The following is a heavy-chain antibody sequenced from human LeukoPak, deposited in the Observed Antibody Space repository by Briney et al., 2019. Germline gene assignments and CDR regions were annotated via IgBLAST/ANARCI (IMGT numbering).Heavy chain of an antibody. CDR3: ARTRGYSGYEIDY. CDR1: GGSFSGYY. Sequence: SETLSLTCAVYGGSFSGYYWSWIRQPPGKGLEWIGEINHSGSTNYNPSLKSRVTISVDTSKNQFSLKLSSVTAADTAVYYCARTRGYSGYEIDYWGQGTLVTVSS. V-gene: IGHV4-34*01. CDR2: INHSGST. J-gene: IGHJ4*02. D-gene: IGHD5-12*01.